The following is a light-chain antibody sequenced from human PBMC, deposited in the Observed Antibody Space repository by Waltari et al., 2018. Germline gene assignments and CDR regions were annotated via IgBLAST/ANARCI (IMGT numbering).Light chain of an antibody. CDR2: DIN. J-gene: IGLJ2*01. Sequence: QSALTQPASVSGSLGPSITISCRGTSSDIGGYRFGSWYRQSPGKVPTLIIYDINKRPSEVSDRFSGSRSGNTATLTISGLQAEDEAHYFCSSHSRTITLIFGGGTKLTVL. V-gene: IGLV2-14*03. CDR3: SSHSRTITLI. CDR1: SSDIGGYRF.